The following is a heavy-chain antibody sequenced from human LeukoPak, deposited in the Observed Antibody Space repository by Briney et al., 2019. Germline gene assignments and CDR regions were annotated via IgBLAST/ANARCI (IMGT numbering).Heavy chain of an antibody. CDR3: ARAKGLVYYYYMDV. Sequence: SETLSLTCAVSGGSISSGGYYWSWIRQPPGKGLEWIGEINHSGSTNYNPSLKSRVTISVDTSKNQFSLKLSSVTAADTAVYYCARAKGLVYYYYMDVWGKGTTVTVSS. CDR1: GGSISSGGYY. V-gene: IGHV4-34*01. CDR2: INHSGST. D-gene: IGHD3-16*01. J-gene: IGHJ6*03.